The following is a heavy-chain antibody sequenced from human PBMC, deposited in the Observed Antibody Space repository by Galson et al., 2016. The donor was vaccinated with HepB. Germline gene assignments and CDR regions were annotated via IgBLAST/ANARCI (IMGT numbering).Heavy chain of an antibody. J-gene: IGHJ6*02. CDR2: ISAYNGNT. V-gene: IGHV1-18*01. Sequence: SVKVSCKASGYTFTSYGISWVRQAPGQGLEWVGWISAYNGNTNYAQKLQGRVTMTTDTSTSTAYMELRSLRYDDTAVYYCARDQQSYGSGTYYVHYYYYYGMDVWGQGTTVTVSS. CDR3: ARDQQSYGSGTYYVHYYYYYGMDV. CDR1: GYTFTSYG. D-gene: IGHD3-10*01.